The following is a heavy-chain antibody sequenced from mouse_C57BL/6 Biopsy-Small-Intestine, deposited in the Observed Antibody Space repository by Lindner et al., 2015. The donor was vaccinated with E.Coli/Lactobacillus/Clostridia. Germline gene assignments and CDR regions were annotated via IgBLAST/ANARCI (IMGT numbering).Heavy chain of an antibody. J-gene: IGHJ2*01. Sequence: EVQLQESGPELVRPGASVKLSCTASGFNIKDDYMHWVKQRPEQGLEWIGWIDPENGDTEYASKFQGKATITADTSSNTAYLQLSSLTSEDTAVYYCTTRAEDYFDYWGQGTTLTVSS. CDR2: IDPENGDT. CDR1: GFNIKDDY. V-gene: IGHV14-4*01. CDR3: TTRAEDYFDY. D-gene: IGHD3-3*01.